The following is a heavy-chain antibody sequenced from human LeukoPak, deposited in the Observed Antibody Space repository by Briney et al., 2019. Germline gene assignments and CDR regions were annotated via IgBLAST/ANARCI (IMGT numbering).Heavy chain of an antibody. CDR1: GGSISSGGYY. V-gene: IGHV4-30-2*01. D-gene: IGHD2-2*02. J-gene: IGHJ6*03. CDR3: ARGHTFFPYYMDV. CDR2: IYHSGST. Sequence: SETLSLTCTVSGGSISSGGYYWSWIRQPPGKGLEWIGYIYHSGSTYYNPSLKSRVTISVDRSKNQFSLKLRSVTAADTAVYYCARGHTFFPYYMDVWGKGTTVTVSS.